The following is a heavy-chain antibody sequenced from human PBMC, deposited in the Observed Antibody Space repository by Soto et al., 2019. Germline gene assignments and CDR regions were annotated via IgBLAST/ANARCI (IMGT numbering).Heavy chain of an antibody. Sequence: PGESLKISCKTSGYSFTSYWIGWVRQMPGQGMEWMGNIYPYDSDTRYSPSFQGQVTISADTSITTSYLQWSGLRASATAMYFCARHLVGSTRGNFDYWGQGTLVTVST. CDR1: GYSFTSYW. CDR2: IYPYDSDT. D-gene: IGHD2-2*01. V-gene: IGHV5-51*01. J-gene: IGHJ4*01. CDR3: ARHLVGSTRGNFDY.